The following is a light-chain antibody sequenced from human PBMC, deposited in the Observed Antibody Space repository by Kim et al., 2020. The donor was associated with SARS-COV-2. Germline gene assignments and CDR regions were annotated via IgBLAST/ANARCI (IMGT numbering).Light chain of an antibody. CDR2: GQN. CDR3: NSRDSSGIREV. Sequence: YFASWYQQKPGQAPLLVIYGQNHRPSGIPDRFSASASEDTASLTITDVQAGDEGDFYCNSRDSSGIREVFGGGTQLTVL. V-gene: IGLV3-19*01. J-gene: IGLJ3*02. CDR1: YF.